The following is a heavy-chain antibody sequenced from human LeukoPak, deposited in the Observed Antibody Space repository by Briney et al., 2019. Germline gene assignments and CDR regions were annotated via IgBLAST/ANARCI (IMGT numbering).Heavy chain of an antibody. V-gene: IGHV3-15*01. Sequence: PGRSLRLSCAASGFRFNNAWMNWVRQAPGKWLEWIGHIKTKTDGGTTDYAAPVKGRFTISRDDSKNTLYLQVNSLKSEDTAVYYCTTDRLDNSGWSRGFDYWGQGTLVTVSS. D-gene: IGHD6-19*01. J-gene: IGHJ4*02. CDR1: GFRFNNAW. CDR3: TTDRLDNSGWSRGFDY. CDR2: IKTKTDGGTT.